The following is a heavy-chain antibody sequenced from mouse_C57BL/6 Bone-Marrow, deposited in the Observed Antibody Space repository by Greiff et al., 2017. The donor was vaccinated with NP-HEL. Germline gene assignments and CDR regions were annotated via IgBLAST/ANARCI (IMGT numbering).Heavy chain of an antibody. CDR1: GFTFSDYY. CDR2: ISNGGGST. CDR3: ARALYDGYYVTFAY. V-gene: IGHV5-12*01. Sequence: EVMLVESGGGLVQPGGSLKLSCAASGFTFSDYYMYWVRQTPEKRLEWVAYISNGGGSTYYPDTVKGRFTISRDNAKNTLYLQMSRLKSEDTAMYYCARALYDGYYVTFAYWGQGTLVTVSA. D-gene: IGHD2-3*01. J-gene: IGHJ3*01.